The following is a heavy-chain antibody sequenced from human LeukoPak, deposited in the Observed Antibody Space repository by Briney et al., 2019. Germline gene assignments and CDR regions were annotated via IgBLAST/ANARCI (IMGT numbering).Heavy chain of an antibody. Sequence: SSETLSLTCTVSGGSISSYYWSWIRRPPGKGLEWIGYIYTSGSTNYNPSLKSRVTISVDTSKHQFSLKLSSVTAADTAVYYCARHGAPNYGSGSYDNVFYYYYMDVWGKGTTVTVSS. CDR1: GGSISSYY. CDR2: IYTSGST. V-gene: IGHV4-4*09. J-gene: IGHJ6*03. CDR3: ARHGAPNYGSGSYDNVFYYYYMDV. D-gene: IGHD3-10*01.